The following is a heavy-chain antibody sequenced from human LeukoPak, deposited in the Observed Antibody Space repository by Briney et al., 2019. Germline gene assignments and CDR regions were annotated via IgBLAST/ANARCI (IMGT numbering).Heavy chain of an antibody. J-gene: IGHJ6*04. CDR1: GYTLTELS. V-gene: IGHV1-24*01. CDR2: FGPEDGET. CDR3: ATDAVLRYSLGLRYYYGMDV. D-gene: IGHD3-9*01. Sequence: ASVKVSCKVSGYTLTELSMHWVRQAPGKGLEWMGGFGPEDGETIYAQKFQGRVTMTEDTSTDTAYMELSSLRSEDTAVYYCATDAVLRYSLGLRYYYGMDVRGKGTTVTVSS.